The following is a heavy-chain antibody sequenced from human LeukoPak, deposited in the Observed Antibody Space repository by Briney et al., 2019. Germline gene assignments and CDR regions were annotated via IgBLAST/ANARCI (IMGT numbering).Heavy chain of an antibody. D-gene: IGHD2-15*01. CDR1: GYTFTRYG. Sequence: GASVKVSCKASGYTFTRYGISWVRQAPGQGLEWMGWISAYNGNTNYAQKLQGRVTMTTDTSTSTAYMELRSLRSDDTAVYYCARESRYCSGGSCYPGHDYWGQGTLVTVSS. CDR3: ARESRYCSGGSCYPGHDY. CDR2: ISAYNGNT. V-gene: IGHV1-18*01. J-gene: IGHJ4*02.